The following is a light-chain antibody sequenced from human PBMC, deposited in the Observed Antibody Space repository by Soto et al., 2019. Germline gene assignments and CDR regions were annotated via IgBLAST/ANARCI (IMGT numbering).Light chain of an antibody. CDR1: QSVSNEF. V-gene: IGKV3-20*01. CDR3: QQYGSSPPRT. CDR2: GAS. J-gene: IGKJ1*01. Sequence: EIVLTQSPGILSLSAGERATLSCRASQSVSNEFLAWYQQKPGQAPRLLIYGASTRATDVPDRFSGSGSGADFTLSISRLEPEDFAVYYCQQYGSSPPRTFGQGTKVEMK.